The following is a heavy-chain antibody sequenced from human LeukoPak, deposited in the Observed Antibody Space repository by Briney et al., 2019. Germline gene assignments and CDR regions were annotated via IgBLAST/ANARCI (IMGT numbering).Heavy chain of an antibody. CDR3: AKDAAGPEY. V-gene: IGHV3-23*01. D-gene: IGHD6-13*01. CDR2: ISAGGGST. CDR1: GFTLSNYW. J-gene: IGHJ4*02. Sequence: AGGSLRLSCAASGFTLSNYWMHWVRQAPGKGLFWVSGISAGGGSTYYADSVKGRFTISRDNSRNTLYLQMNSLRAEDTAVYYCAKDAAGPEYWGQGTLVTVSS.